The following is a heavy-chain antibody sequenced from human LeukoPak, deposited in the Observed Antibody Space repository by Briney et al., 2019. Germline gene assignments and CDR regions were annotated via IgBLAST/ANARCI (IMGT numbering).Heavy chain of an antibody. CDR2: IYYSWTT. Sequence: PSETLSLTCTVSGGSISSHYWSWIRQPPGKGLEWIGYIYYSWTTHYNPSPKSRATISVDTSKNQFSLRLSSVTAADTAVYYCARDQGVEGALDSWGQGTLVTVSS. CDR1: GGSISSHY. J-gene: IGHJ4*02. V-gene: IGHV4-59*11. D-gene: IGHD1-26*01. CDR3: ARDQGVEGALDS.